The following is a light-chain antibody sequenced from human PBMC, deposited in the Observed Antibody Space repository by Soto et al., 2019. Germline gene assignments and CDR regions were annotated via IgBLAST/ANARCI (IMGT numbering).Light chain of an antibody. Sequence: IQMTQSPSSLSASVGDRVTITCRASQDISSYLAWYQHKPGKVPKVLMYAASTLQPGVPSRFSGGGSGTDFSLTISSLQPEDVATYYCQNYNNAPRTFGQGTKVDIK. V-gene: IGKV1-27*01. CDR3: QNYNNAPRT. J-gene: IGKJ1*01. CDR1: QDISSY. CDR2: AAS.